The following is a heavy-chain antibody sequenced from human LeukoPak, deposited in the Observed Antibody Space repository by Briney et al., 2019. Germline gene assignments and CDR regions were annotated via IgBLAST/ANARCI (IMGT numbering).Heavy chain of an antibody. D-gene: IGHD3-22*01. CDR1: GFTFSSYS. CDR3: ARESGPPRYYYDSSGNHFSG. J-gene: IGHJ4*02. Sequence: PGGSLRLSCAASGFTFSSYSMNWVRQAPGKGLEWVSSISSSSSYIYYADSVKGRFTISRDNAKNSLYLQMNSLRAEDTAVYYCARESGPPRYYYDSSGNHFSGWGQGTLVTVSS. CDR2: ISSSSSYI. V-gene: IGHV3-21*01.